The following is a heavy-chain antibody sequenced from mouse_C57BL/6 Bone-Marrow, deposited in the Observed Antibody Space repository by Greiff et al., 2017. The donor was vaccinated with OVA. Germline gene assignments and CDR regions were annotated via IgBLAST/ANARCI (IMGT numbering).Heavy chain of an antibody. CDR3: ARHYACGLLSPCAY. Sequence: VQLQQSGAELVKPGASVKLSCKASGYTFTEYTIHWVKQRSGQGLEWIGWFYPGSGCIKYNEKFKDKATLTADKSSSTGYMELSRSTSEDSAIYFSARHYACGLLSPCAYWGQGTLVTVSA. CDR2: FYPGSGCI. V-gene: IGHV1-62-2*01. J-gene: IGHJ3*01. D-gene: IGHD2-1*01. CDR1: GYTFTEYT.